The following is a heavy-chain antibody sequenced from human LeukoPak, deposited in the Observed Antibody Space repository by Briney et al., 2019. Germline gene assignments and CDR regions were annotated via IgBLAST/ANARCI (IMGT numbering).Heavy chain of an antibody. V-gene: IGHV1-46*01. CDR1: GYTFTSYY. CDR2: INPSGGST. CDR3: ASHTIFGVVRTSNYYMDV. J-gene: IGHJ6*03. Sequence: ASVKVSCKASGYTFTSYYMHWVRQAPGQGLEWMGIINPSGGSTSYAQKFQGRVTMTRDMSTSTVYMELSSLRSEGTAVYYCASHTIFGVVRTSNYYMDVWGKGTTVTVSS. D-gene: IGHD3-3*01.